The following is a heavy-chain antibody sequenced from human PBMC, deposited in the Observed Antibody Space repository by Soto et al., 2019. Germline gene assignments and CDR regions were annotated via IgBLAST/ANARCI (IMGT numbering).Heavy chain of an antibody. CDR2: IRGSGSDT. CDR3: ATHTWLRYGAPDY. V-gene: IGHV3-23*01. Sequence: GGSLRLSCSASGVVFGNSAMSWVRQAPGKGLGCVAAIRGSGSDTDYADSVKGLFTISRDNFSNRVFLQVGSLRVQDIAGYYCATHTWLRYGAPDYWGQGTLVTVSS. CDR1: GVVFGNSA. J-gene: IGHJ4*02. D-gene: IGHD5-12*01.